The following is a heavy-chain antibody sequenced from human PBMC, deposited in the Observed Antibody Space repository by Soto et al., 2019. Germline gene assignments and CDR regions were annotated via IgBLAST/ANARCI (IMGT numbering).Heavy chain of an antibody. Sequence: ASVKVSCNAAGYTFSTYGINWVRQAPGQGLEWMGWISAYNGNKKYAQKVEGRVTMTTDTSTTTAYMELRSLRSDDTAVYYCSRSYDEYGMDVWGQGTTVTVSS. CDR1: GYTFSTYG. J-gene: IGHJ6*02. CDR3: SRSYDEYGMDV. D-gene: IGHD5-12*01. V-gene: IGHV1-18*01. CDR2: ISAYNGNK.